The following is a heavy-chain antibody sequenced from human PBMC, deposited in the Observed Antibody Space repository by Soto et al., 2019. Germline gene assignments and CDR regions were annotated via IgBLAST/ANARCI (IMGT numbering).Heavy chain of an antibody. D-gene: IGHD6-13*01. Sequence: GESLKISCKGSGYSFTSYWIGWVRQMPGKGLEWMGIIYPGDSDTRYSPSFQGQVTISADKSISTAYLQWSSLKASDTAMYYCATSSIAAAGTVATDAFDIWGQGIMVTVSS. J-gene: IGHJ3*02. CDR3: ATSSIAAAGTVATDAFDI. CDR1: GYSFTSYW. V-gene: IGHV5-51*01. CDR2: IYPGDSDT.